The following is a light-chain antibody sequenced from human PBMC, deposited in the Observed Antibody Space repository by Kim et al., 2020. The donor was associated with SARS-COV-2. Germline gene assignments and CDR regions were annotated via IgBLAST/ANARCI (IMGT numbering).Light chain of an antibody. CDR2: QDS. CDR1: KLGDKY. V-gene: IGLV3-1*01. CDR3: QAWDSSSWV. J-gene: IGLJ2*01. Sequence: SGFPVQTASITCSGDKLGDKYACWFRQKPCQSLVLVFYQDSKGPSGIPARFSGSNSVNTATLTISGTQAMDEADYYCQAWDSSSWVFGGGTHLTVL.